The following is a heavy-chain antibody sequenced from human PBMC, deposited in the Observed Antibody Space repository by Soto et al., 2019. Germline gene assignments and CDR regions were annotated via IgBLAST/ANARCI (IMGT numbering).Heavy chain of an antibody. D-gene: IGHD2-15*01. J-gene: IGHJ4*02. CDR1: GFTFNTEA. CDR2: IGSSGGSDT. Sequence: PGGSLRLSCAASGFTFNTEAMSWVRQAPGKGLEWVSAIGSSGGSDTYYADSVKGRFTISRDNSNNALFLRMDSLRAEDTAVYYCAKQIGSCRAGSCYFDYLDLGTLVTVSS. CDR3: AKQIGSCRAGSCYFDY. V-gene: IGHV3-23*01.